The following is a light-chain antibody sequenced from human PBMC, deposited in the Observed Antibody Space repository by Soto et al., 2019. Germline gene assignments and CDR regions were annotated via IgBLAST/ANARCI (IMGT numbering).Light chain of an antibody. CDR2: SNN. CDR1: SSNIGSNT. CDR3: AAWDDSLNGFYV. J-gene: IGLJ1*01. Sequence: QSALPQPPSASGTPGQRVTISCSGSSSNIGSNTVNWYQQLPGTAPKLLMYSNNQRPSGVPDRFSGSKSGTSASLAISGLQSEDEADYYCAAWDDSLNGFYVFGTGTKATVL. V-gene: IGLV1-44*01.